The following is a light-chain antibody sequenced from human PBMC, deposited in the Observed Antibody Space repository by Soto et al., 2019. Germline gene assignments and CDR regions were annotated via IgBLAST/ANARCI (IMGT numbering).Light chain of an antibody. Sequence: DIQMTQSPSSLAASVADRVTITCRASQDIKNYLNWYQQKPGKAPKLLIYDASNLEIGVPSRFSGSGSGTHFIFTIDSLQPEDIATYYCQQYDHFVTFGGGTKVEF. J-gene: IGKJ4*01. CDR1: QDIKNY. CDR3: QQYDHFVT. V-gene: IGKV1-33*01. CDR2: DAS.